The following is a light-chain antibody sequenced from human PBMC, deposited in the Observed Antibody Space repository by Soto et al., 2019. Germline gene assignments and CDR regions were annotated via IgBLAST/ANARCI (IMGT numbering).Light chain of an antibody. CDR1: TGAVTSGHF. Sequence: QAVVTQEPSLTVSPGGTVTLTCGSSTGAVTSGHFPYWFQQKPGRAPRTLIYDTSNKHSWTPARFSASLLGGKSALTLSGAQPEDEAEYYCLLSYSGSRVFGGGTKLTVL. V-gene: IGLV7-46*01. CDR3: LLSYSGSRV. J-gene: IGLJ3*02. CDR2: DTS.